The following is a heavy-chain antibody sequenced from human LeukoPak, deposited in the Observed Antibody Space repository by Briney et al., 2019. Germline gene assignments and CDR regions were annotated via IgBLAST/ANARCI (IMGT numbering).Heavy chain of an antibody. Sequence: GGSLRLPCAASGFTFSSYAMSWVRQAPGKGLEWVSAISGSGGSTYYADSVKGRFTISRDNSKNTLYLQMNSLRAEDTAVYYCAKEDCSGGSCYRSPVYFDYWGQGTLVTVSS. CDR3: AKEDCSGGSCYRSPVYFDY. D-gene: IGHD2-15*01. V-gene: IGHV3-23*01. CDR2: ISGSGGST. J-gene: IGHJ4*02. CDR1: GFTFSSYA.